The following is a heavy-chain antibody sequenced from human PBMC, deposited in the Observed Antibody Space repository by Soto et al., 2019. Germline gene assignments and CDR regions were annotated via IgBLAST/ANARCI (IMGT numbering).Heavy chain of an antibody. CDR3: ATDSTSTHYGMDV. CDR2: VRHTGST. V-gene: IGHV4-34*01. CDR1: GGPFSGFY. Sequence: SETLSLTCAVYGGPFSGFYWSWIRQSPGKGLEWLGEVRHTGSTNYNPSLKTRVSISADTSMNQVSLRLTSVTAADTGVYYCATDSTSTHYGMDVWGQGTTVTV. D-gene: IGHD2-2*01. J-gene: IGHJ6*02.